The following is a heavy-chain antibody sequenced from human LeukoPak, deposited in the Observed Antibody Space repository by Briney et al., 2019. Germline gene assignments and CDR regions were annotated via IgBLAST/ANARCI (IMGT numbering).Heavy chain of an antibody. V-gene: IGHV4-59*01. CDR3: ARGPRSSDERHYYYYMDV. Sequence: PSETLSLTCTVSGGSISSYYWSWIRQPPGKGLGWIGYIYYSGSTNYNPSLKSRVTISVDTSKNQFSLKLSSVTAADTAVYYCARGPRSSDERHYYYYMDVWGKGTTVTVSS. CDR2: IYYSGST. D-gene: IGHD6-6*01. CDR1: GGSISSYY. J-gene: IGHJ6*03.